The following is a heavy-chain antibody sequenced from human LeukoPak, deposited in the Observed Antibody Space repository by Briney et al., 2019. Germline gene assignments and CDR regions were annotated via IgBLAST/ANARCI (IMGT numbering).Heavy chain of an antibody. V-gene: IGHV3-23*01. J-gene: IGHJ6*03. CDR1: GFTFSNYG. CDR3: AKGADYEPYYYYYYMDV. CDR2: ICGSGSST. Sequence: GGSLRLSCAASGFTFSNYGMSWVRQAPGKGLEGVSDICGSGSSTYYADSVKGRFTISRDNSKNTLYLQMNSLRAEDTAVYYCAKGADYEPYYYYYYMDVWGKGTTVTVSS. D-gene: IGHD4-17*01.